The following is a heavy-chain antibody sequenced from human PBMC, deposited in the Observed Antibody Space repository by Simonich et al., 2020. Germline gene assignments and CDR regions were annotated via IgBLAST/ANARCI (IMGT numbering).Heavy chain of an antibody. CDR3: ARLSSRSDAFDI. V-gene: IGHV4-34*01. CDR1: GGSFSGYY. Sequence: QVQLQQWGAGLLKPSETLSLTCAVYGGSFSGYYWSWIRQPPGKGLGWIGEINHSGSTNYNPSLKSRVTLSVDTSKNQFSLKLSSVTAADTAVYYCARLSSRSDAFDIWGQGTMVTVSS. CDR2: INHSGST. J-gene: IGHJ3*02.